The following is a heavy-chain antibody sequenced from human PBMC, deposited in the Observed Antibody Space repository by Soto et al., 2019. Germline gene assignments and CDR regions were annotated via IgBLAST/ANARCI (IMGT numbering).Heavy chain of an antibody. J-gene: IGHJ1*01. D-gene: IGHD3-16*01. CDR3: ASHGAWGDVSPHQH. V-gene: IGHV4-39*01. CDR2: IYYSGST. Sequence: QLQLQESGPGLVKPSETLSLTCTVSGGSISSSSYYWGWIRQPPGKGLEWIGSIYYSGSTYYNPSLKRRVTISVDTSKNQFSLKLSSVTAADTAVYYCASHGAWGDVSPHQHWGQGTLVTVSS. CDR1: GGSISSSSYY.